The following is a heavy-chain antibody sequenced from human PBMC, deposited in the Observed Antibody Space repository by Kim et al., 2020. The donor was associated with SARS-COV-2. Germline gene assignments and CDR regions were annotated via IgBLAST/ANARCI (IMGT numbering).Heavy chain of an antibody. CDR3: ARSRWELPYFDY. D-gene: IGHD1-26*01. J-gene: IGHJ4*02. V-gene: IGHV4-31*02. Sequence: CYNPSLKSRVTISVDTSKNQFSLKLSSVTAADTAVYYRARSRWELPYFDYWGQGTLVTVSS.